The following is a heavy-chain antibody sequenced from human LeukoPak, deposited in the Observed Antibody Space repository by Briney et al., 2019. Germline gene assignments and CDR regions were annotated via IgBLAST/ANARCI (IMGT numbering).Heavy chain of an antibody. CDR1: GGTFSSYT. CDR2: IIPILGIA. CDR3: ARDRGIAAAGYYGMDV. V-gene: IGHV1-69*04. D-gene: IGHD6-13*01. J-gene: IGHJ6*02. Sequence: GASVKVSCKASGGTFSSYTISWVRQAPGQGLEWMGPIIPILGIANYAQKFQGRVTITADKSTSTAYMELSSLRSEDTAVYYCARDRGIAAAGYYGMDVWGQGTTVTVSS.